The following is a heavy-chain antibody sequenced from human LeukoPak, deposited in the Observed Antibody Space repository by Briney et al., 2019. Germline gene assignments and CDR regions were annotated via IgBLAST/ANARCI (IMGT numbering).Heavy chain of an antibody. CDR2: IYTGDSDA. V-gene: IGHV5-51*01. Sequence: GESLKISCKGSGYSFTSYWIGWVRQMPGKGLEWMGIIYTGDSDARYTPSFQGQVTISADKSINTAYLQWSSLKASDTAMYYCARHLGGGYCSGRSCYVDYWGQGTLVTVSS. CDR1: GYSFTSYW. J-gene: IGHJ4*02. D-gene: IGHD2-15*01. CDR3: ARHLGGGYCSGRSCYVDY.